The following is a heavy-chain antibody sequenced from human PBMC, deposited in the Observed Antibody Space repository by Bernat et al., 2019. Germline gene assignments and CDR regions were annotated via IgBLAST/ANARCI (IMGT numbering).Heavy chain of an antibody. CDR2: IYHSGST. V-gene: IGHV4-4*02. CDR3: ARGKTGFDP. CDR1: GGYISSSNW. J-gene: IGHJ5*02. Sequence: QVQLQKSGPGLVKPSGTLSLTCAVSGGYISSSNWWRWVRQPPGQGLESIGEIYHSGSTNYNPSLKSRVTISVGKSKNQFSLKLSTVTAADAAVYYCARGKTGFDPWGQGTMVTVPA.